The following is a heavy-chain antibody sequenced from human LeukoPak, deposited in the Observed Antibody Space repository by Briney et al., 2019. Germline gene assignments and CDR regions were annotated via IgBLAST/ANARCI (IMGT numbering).Heavy chain of an antibody. J-gene: IGHJ4*02. CDR1: GFTFDDYG. CDR2: INLNGGST. Sequence: GGSLRLSCAASGFTFDDYGMSWVRQAPGKGLEWVSGINLNGGSTGYADSVKGRFTISRDNAKNSLYLQMNSLRAEDTALYYCTRDPWGIASSRLFDYWGQGTLVTVSS. V-gene: IGHV3-20*04. CDR3: TRDPWGIASSRLFDY. D-gene: IGHD6-13*01.